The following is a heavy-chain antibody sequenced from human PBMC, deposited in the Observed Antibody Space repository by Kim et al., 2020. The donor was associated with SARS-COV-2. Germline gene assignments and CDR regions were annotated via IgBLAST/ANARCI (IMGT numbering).Heavy chain of an antibody. Sequence: GSLRLSCTVSGGSISTSTYYWGWIRQPPGKGLEWIGTIYDSGSTDYNPALKSRVTISVATSKNQFYLKLSSVTAADTAVYYGASHPKWFGDPTRMDVWGQGTTVTVSS. CDR2: IYDSGST. CDR3: ASHPKWFGDPTRMDV. D-gene: IGHD3-10*01. CDR1: GGSISTSTYY. J-gene: IGHJ6*02. V-gene: IGHV4-39*01.